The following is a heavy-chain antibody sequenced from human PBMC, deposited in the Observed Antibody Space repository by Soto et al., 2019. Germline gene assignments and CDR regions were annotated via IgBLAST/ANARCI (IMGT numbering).Heavy chain of an antibody. CDR1: GFTFSSYG. J-gene: IGHJ4*02. D-gene: IGHD4-17*01. V-gene: IGHV3-33*01. Sequence: QVQLVESGGGVVQPGRSLRLSCAASGFTFSSYGMHWVRQAPGKGLEWVAVIWYDGSNKYYADSVKGRFTISRDNSKNTLYLQMNSLRAEDTAVYYCARAHAYGDYGPTDYWGQGTLVTVSS. CDR2: IWYDGSNK. CDR3: ARAHAYGDYGPTDY.